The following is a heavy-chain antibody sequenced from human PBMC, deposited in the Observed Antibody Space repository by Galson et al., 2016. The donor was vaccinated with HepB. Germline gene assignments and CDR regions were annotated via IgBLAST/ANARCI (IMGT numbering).Heavy chain of an antibody. CDR1: GFTLSSYA. CDR2: ISGSGGST. V-gene: IGHV3-23*01. Sequence: SLRLSCAASGFTLSSYAMNWVRQAPGKGLEWVSAISGSGGSTYSADSEKGRLTISRDNSNNTLSLQMNSLRAEDTAVYYCAKDGGWGVGYFDYWGQGTLVTVSS. CDR3: AKDGGWGVGYFDY. J-gene: IGHJ4*02. D-gene: IGHD3-10*01.